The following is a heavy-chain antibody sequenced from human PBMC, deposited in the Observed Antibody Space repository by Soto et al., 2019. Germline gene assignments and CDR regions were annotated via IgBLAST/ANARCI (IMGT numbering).Heavy chain of an antibody. CDR3: ARCPPNSI. CDR1: GGSISSGGYS. J-gene: IGHJ4*02. Sequence: SETLSLTCAVSGGSISSGGYSWSWIRQPPGKGLEWIGYIYHSGSTYYNPSLKSRVTISVDRSKNQFSLKLSSVTAADTAVYYCARCPPNSIWGQGTLVTVSS. D-gene: IGHD3-22*01. V-gene: IGHV4-30-2*01. CDR2: IYHSGST.